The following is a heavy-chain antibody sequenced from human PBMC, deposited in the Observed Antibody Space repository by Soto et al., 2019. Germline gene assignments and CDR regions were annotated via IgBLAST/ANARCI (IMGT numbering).Heavy chain of an antibody. CDR1: GGSISSGGYS. J-gene: IGHJ4*02. D-gene: IGHD6-13*01. CDR2: IYHSGST. V-gene: IGHV4-30-2*01. CDR3: ARGVFSAGLDY. Sequence: TLSLTCAVSGGSISSGGYSWSWIRQPPGKGLEWIGYIYHSGSTYYNPSLKSRVTISVDRSKNQFSLKLSSVTAADTAVYYCARGVFSAGLDYWGQGTLVTVSS.